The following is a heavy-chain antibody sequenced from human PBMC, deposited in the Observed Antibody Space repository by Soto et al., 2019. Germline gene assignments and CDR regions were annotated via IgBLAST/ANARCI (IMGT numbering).Heavy chain of an antibody. V-gene: IGHV4-59*01. Sequence: SETLSLTCTVSGGSNSRYYWSWIRQPPGKGLEWIGYIYYSGSTNYNPSLKSRVTISVDTSKNQFSLKLSSVTAADTAVYYCASHGQEYYMDVWGKGTTVTVSS. CDR2: IYYSGST. J-gene: IGHJ6*03. CDR1: GGSNSRYY. CDR3: ASHGQEYYMDV.